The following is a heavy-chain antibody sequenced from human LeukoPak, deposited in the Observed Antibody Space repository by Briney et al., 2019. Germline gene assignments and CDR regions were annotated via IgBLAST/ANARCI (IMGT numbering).Heavy chain of an antibody. CDR1: GGTFGSYA. D-gene: IGHD6-13*01. V-gene: IGHV1-69*13. CDR2: IIPIFGTA. J-gene: IGHJ6*02. Sequence: ASVKVSCKASGGTFGSYAISWVRQAPGQGLEWMGGIIPIFGTANYAQKFQGRVTITADESTSTAYMELSSLRSEDTAVYYCARDRSLGSSWYWDYYYGMDVWGQGTTVTVSS. CDR3: ARDRSLGSSWYWDYYYGMDV.